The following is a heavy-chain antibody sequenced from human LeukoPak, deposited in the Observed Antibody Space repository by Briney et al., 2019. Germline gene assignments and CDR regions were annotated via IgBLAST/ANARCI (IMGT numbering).Heavy chain of an antibody. CDR1: GDSINSGNYY. Sequence: SQTLSLNCTLSGDSINSGNYYCSWIRQPAGEGLEWIGRIYTNESTNYNPSLKSRVIISVDTSKSQFSLKLSSVTAADTAMYYCARMPPVTGLFDYWGQGALVTVSS. D-gene: IGHD2-2*01. CDR2: IYTNEST. J-gene: IGHJ4*02. V-gene: IGHV4-61*02. CDR3: ARMPPVTGLFDY.